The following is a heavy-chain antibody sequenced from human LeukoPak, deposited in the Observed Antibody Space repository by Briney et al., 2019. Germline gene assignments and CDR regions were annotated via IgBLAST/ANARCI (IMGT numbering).Heavy chain of an antibody. V-gene: IGHV1-2*02. J-gene: IGHJ2*01. CDR3: AGGDYDYGGYGHWYFDL. Sequence: ASVKVSCKASGYTFTGYYMHWVRQAPGQGLEWMGWINPNSGGTNYAQKFQGRVTMTRDTSISTAYMELSRLRSDDTAVYYCAGGDYDYGGYGHWYFDLWGRGTLVTVSS. CDR1: GYTFTGYY. CDR2: INPNSGGT. D-gene: IGHD4-17*01.